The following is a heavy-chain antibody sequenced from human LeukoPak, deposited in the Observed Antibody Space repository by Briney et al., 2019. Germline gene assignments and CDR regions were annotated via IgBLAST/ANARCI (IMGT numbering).Heavy chain of an antibody. V-gene: IGHV3-23*01. J-gene: IGHJ4*02. CDR2: VSGSVVTT. D-gene: IGHD3-10*01. Sequence: GGSLRLSCAASGFTFGSYGMSWVRQAPGKGLEWVSAVSGSVVTTYYADSVKGRFTIFRDNSKNTLYLQMNSLRAEDTAVYYCAKDSFMARGPLDYWGQGTLVTVSS. CDR1: GFTFGSYG. CDR3: AKDSFMARGPLDY.